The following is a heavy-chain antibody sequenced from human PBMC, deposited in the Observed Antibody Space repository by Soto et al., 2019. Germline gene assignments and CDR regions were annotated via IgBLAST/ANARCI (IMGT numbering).Heavy chain of an antibody. D-gene: IGHD3-10*01. V-gene: IGHV4-59*01. J-gene: IGHJ4*02. CDR1: GGSISSYY. CDR2: IYYSGST. CDR3: ARDTYYYGSGSYYRTFDY. Sequence: TLSLTCTVSGGSISSYYWSWIRQPPGKGLEWIGYIYYSGSTNYNPSLKSRVTISVDTSKNQFSLKLSSVTAADTAVYYCARDTYYYGSGSYYRTFDYWGQGTLVTVSS.